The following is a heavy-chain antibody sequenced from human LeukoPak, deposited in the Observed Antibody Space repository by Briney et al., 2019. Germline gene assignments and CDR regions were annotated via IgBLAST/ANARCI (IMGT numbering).Heavy chain of an antibody. V-gene: IGHV4-34*01. CDR3: ARGRAYGGNSIIWFFDL. J-gene: IGHJ2*01. D-gene: IGHD4-23*01. CDR2: INYSGST. CDR1: GGSFSAYY. Sequence: TSETLSLTCAVYGGSFSAYYWSWIRQPPGKGLEWVGEINYSGSTNYNPTLDSRVTISVDTSRTQFSLKLSSVTAADTAMFYCARGRAYGGNSIIWFFDLWGRGTLVTVSS.